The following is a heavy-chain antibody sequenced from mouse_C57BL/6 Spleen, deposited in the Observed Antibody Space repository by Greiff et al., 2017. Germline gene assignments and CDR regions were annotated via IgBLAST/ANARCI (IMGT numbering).Heavy chain of an antibody. J-gene: IGHJ3*01. Sequence: VQLKESGPELVKPGASVKISCKASGYTFTDYYMNWVKQSHGKSLEWIGDINPNNGGTSYNQKFKGKATLTVDKSSSTAYMELRSLTSEDSAVYYCARSHYGNSAYWGQGTLVTVSA. CDR2: INPNNGGT. V-gene: IGHV1-26*01. D-gene: IGHD2-1*01. CDR3: ARSHYGNSAY. CDR1: GYTFTDYY.